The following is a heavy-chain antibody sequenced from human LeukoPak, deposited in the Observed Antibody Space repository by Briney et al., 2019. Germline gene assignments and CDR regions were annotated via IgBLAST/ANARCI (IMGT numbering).Heavy chain of an antibody. Sequence: SETLSLTCTVSGGSISSGSYYWSWIRQPAGKGLEWIGRIYTSGSTNYNPSLKSRVTISVDTSKNQFSLKLSSVTAADTAVYYCARGPLVGLVDYWGQGTLVTVSS. CDR1: GGSISSGSYY. D-gene: IGHD3-16*01. J-gene: IGHJ4*02. V-gene: IGHV4-61*02. CDR3: ARGPLVGLVDY. CDR2: IYTSGST.